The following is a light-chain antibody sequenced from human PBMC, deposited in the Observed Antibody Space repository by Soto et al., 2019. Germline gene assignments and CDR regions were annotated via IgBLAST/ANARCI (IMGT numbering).Light chain of an antibody. J-gene: IGKJ1*01. V-gene: IGKV1-39*01. CDR3: QQRKT. CDR2: AAS. CDR1: QSISSY. Sequence: DIQMTQSPSSLSASVGDRVTITCRASQSISSYLNWYQQKPGKAPKLLIYAASSLQSGVPSRLSGRGSGTHFTLTISSLQPEDFATYYYQQRKTFGHGTGVEIK.